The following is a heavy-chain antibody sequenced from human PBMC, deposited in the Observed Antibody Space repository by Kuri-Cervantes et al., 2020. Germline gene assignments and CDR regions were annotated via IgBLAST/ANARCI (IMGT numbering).Heavy chain of an antibody. CDR2: IYQSGRT. V-gene: IGHV4-59*12. CDR3: ARGCYGSGSYSYYFDY. Sequence: SETLSLTCTVSGGSISGYYWSWIRQPPGKGLEWIATIYQSGRTYFNPSLKSRVTISVDTSKNQFSLKLSSVTAADTAVYYCARGCYGSGSYSYYFDYWGQGTLVTVSS. CDR1: GGSISGYY. J-gene: IGHJ4*02. D-gene: IGHD3-10*01.